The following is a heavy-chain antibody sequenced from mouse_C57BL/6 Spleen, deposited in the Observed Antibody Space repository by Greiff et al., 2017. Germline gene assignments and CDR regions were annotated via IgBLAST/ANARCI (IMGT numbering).Heavy chain of an antibody. Sequence: QVQLQQPGAELVKPGASVKMSCKASGYTFTSYWITWVKQRPGQGLEWIGDIYPGSGSTNYNEKLKSKATMTVDTSYSTAYMQLNILTSEDSAVYYCARNLHEGYFDVWGTGTTVTVSA. CDR2: IYPGSGST. CDR3: ARNLHEGYFDV. CDR1: GYTFTSYW. J-gene: IGHJ1*03. V-gene: IGHV1-55*01.